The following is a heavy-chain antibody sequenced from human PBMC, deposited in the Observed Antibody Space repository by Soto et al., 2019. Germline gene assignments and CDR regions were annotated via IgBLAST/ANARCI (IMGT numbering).Heavy chain of an antibody. J-gene: IGHJ4*02. CDR3: VRDYAVKTLLNSGSLHFDY. CDR2: INVKTGAA. Sequence: QVQLVQSGAEVRKPGASVKVSCKASGYIVTDHYVHWVRQAPGQGLEWMGWINVKTGAAKYVHQFQGRVTMTRDTSVSTTYMELSRLKSDDTAVYYCVRDYAVKTLLNSGSLHFDYWGQGTLVTVSS. V-gene: IGHV1-2*07. CDR1: GYIVTDHY. D-gene: IGHD1-26*01.